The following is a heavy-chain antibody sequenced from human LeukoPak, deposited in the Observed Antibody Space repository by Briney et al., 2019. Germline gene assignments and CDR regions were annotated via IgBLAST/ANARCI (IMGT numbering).Heavy chain of an antibody. V-gene: IGHV4-59*08. J-gene: IGHJ4*02. CDR2: IDYSGST. CDR1: VGSISTYS. Sequence: PSETLSLTCTVSVGSISTYSWSWIRQPPGKGPEWIAYIDYSGSTSYTPSLKCRVSISIATSKNQFSLRLSSVTAADTAVYYCARLNGGNWGQGTLVTVSS. CDR3: ARLNGGN. D-gene: IGHD3-16*01.